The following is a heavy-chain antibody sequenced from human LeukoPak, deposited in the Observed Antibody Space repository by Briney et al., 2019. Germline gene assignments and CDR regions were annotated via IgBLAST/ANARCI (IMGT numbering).Heavy chain of an antibody. D-gene: IGHD6-6*01. CDR2: IKEDGSEK. CDR1: GSTFSNFW. V-gene: IGHV3-7*01. CDR3: ARSGAARYLDS. J-gene: IGHJ4*02. Sequence: GGSLRLSCADSGSTFSNFWMTWVRQAPGKGLEGVANIKEDGSEKYYVDPVKGRFTISRDNAKNSLYLQMNSLRADDTAVYYCARSGAARYLDSWGQGTLVTVSS.